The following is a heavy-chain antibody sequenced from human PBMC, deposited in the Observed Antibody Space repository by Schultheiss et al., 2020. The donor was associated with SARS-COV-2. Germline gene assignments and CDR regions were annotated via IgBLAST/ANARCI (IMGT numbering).Heavy chain of an antibody. CDR3: AKDQGIQLSGYYYYGMDV. Sequence: GGSLRLSCAASGFTFSSYGMHWVRQAPGKGLEWVSAISGSGGSTYYADSVKGRFTISRDNSKNTLYLQMNSLRAEDTAVYYCAKDQGIQLSGYYYYGMDVWGQGTTVTVSS. V-gene: IGHV3-NL1*01. CDR2: ISGSGGST. J-gene: IGHJ6*02. D-gene: IGHD5-18*01. CDR1: GFTFSSYG.